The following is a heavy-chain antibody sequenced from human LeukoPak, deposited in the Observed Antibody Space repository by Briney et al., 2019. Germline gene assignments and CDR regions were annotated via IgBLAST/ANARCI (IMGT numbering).Heavy chain of an antibody. D-gene: IGHD2-21*01. CDR3: ARASSYRFDP. Sequence: GGSLRLSCAASGITVGSSYMIWVRQAPGKGLEWVSVIFAGGNTYYSGSVQGRFTISRDNSKNTVYLQMNSLRPEDTAIYYCARASSYRFDPWGQGTLVTVSS. V-gene: IGHV3-66*02. CDR2: IFAGGNT. CDR1: GITVGSSY. J-gene: IGHJ5*02.